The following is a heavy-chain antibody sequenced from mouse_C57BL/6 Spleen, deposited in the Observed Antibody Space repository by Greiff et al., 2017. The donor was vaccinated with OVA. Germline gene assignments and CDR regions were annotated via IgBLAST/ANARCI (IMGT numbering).Heavy chain of an antibody. CDR1: GYTFTSYW. D-gene: IGHD1-1*01. J-gene: IGHJ4*01. CDR3: ARRALYGSSPYYAMDY. V-gene: IGHV1-50*01. Sequence: QVQLQQPGAELVKPGASVKLSCKASGYTFTSYWMQWVKQRPGQGLEWIGEIDPSDSYTNYNQKFKGKATLTVDTSSSTAYMQLSSLTSEDSAVYYCARRALYGSSPYYAMDYWGQGTSVTVSS. CDR2: IDPSDSYT.